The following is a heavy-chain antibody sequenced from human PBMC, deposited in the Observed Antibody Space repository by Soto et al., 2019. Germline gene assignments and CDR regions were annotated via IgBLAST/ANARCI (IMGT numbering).Heavy chain of an antibody. CDR2: IKDNGSEK. D-gene: IGHD6-19*01. J-gene: IGHJ3*02. CDR3: ASVSSGWEHTDAFDI. V-gene: IGHV3-7*01. CDR1: GFTFRSYA. Sequence: GGSLRLSCAASGFTFRSYAMSWVRKAQGKGLEWVANIKDNGSEKYYVDSVKGRFTISRDNAKNSLYLQMNSLRAEDTAVYYCASVSSGWEHTDAFDIRGQGTMVTVSS.